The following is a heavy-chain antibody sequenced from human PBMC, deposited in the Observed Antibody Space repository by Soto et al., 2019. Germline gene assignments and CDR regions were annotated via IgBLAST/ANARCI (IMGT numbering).Heavy chain of an antibody. CDR1: GYTFTSYD. CDR2: MNPNSGNT. D-gene: IGHD5-18*01. V-gene: IGHV1-8*01. CDR3: ARGGDTAMGYYYYYGMDV. Sequence: ASVKVSCKASGYTFTSYDINWVRQATGQVLEWMGLMNPNSGNTGYAQKFQGRVTMTRNTSISTAYMELSSLRSEDTAVYYCARGGDTAMGYYYYYGMDVWGQGTTVTVSS. J-gene: IGHJ6*02.